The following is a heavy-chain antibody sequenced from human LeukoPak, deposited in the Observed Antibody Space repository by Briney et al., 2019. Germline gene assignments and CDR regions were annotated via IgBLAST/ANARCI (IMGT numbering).Heavy chain of an antibody. CDR1: RSGYRRDG. CDR2: ITSSSSHI. Sequence: HGGTLRLFCNAARSGYRRDGKEWGSQAPGKGLEWVSTITSSSSHIYYADSVKGRFTISRDNAKNSLYLQMNSLRADDTAVYYCARGCSDRVCYPDYWGQGTPVTVSS. CDR3: ARGCSDRVCYPDY. J-gene: IGHJ4*02. V-gene: IGHV3-21*01. D-gene: IGHD2-8*01.